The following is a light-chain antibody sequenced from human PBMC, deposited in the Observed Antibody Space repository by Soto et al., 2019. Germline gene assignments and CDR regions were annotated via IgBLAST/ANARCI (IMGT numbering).Light chain of an antibody. CDR2: ENN. CDR1: SSNIGAGYE. V-gene: IGLV1-40*01. CDR3: QSYDSSLSGYV. Sequence: QSVLTQPPSVSEAPGQRVTISCTRSSSNIGAGYEAHWYQQVPGTAPKLLIYENNNRPSGVPDRFSGSKSGTSASLSITGLQAEDEAEYSCQSYDSSLSGYVFGTGTKVTVL. J-gene: IGLJ1*01.